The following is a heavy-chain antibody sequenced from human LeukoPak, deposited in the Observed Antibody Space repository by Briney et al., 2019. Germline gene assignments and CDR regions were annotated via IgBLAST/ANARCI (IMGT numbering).Heavy chain of an antibody. CDR2: IKHSGTT. Sequence: SETLSLTCVVYGGPLSGYYWSWIRQPPGKGLEWIGGIKHSGTTIYNPSLKSRITISEDTSKNHVSLKVRAVTAADTAPYYCTRGPLHGGNSGWFDPWGQGTLVTVSS. CDR3: TRGPLHGGNSGWFDP. CDR1: GGPLSGYY. D-gene: IGHD4-23*01. J-gene: IGHJ5*02. V-gene: IGHV4-34*01.